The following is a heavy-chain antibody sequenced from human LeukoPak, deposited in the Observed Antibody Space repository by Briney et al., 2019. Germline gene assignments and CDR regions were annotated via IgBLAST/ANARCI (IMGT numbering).Heavy chain of an antibody. CDR1: GYSISSGYY. D-gene: IGHD3-3*01. CDR3: ARDLARFLEWSYGSSEFDY. J-gene: IGHJ4*02. V-gene: IGHV4-38-2*02. CDR2: IYHSGST. Sequence: SETLSLTCTVSGYSISSGYYWGWIRQPPGKGLEWIGSIYHSGSTYYNPSLKSRVTISVDTSKNQFSLKLSSVTAADTAVYYCARDLARFLEWSYGSSEFDYWGQGTLVTVSS.